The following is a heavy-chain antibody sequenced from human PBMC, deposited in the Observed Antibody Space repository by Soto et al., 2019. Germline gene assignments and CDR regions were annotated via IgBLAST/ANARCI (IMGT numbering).Heavy chain of an antibody. D-gene: IGHD6-19*01. Sequence: GGSLRLSCAASGFTFSSYAMHWVRQAPGKGLEWVAVISYDGSNKYYADSVKGRFTISRDNSKNTLYLQMNSLRAEDTAVYYCARDRQQWLVLGYFDLWGRGTLVTVSS. CDR1: GFTFSSYA. CDR3: ARDRQQWLVLGYFDL. J-gene: IGHJ2*01. CDR2: ISYDGSNK. V-gene: IGHV3-30-3*01.